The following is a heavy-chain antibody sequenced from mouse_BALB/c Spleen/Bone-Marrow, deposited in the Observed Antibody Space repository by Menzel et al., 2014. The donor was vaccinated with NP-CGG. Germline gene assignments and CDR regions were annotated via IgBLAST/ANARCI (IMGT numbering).Heavy chain of an antibody. CDR1: GFGFSRFW. V-gene: IGHV4-1*02. CDR2: INPDSSMI. D-gene: IGHD1-1*01. CDR3: ARHDYYGYFAY. Sequence: EVKLVESGGGLVQPGGSLKLSCAASGFGFSRFWMSWVRQAPGKGLEWIGEINPDSSMINYTPSLKDKFIISRDNAKNTQYLQMNKVRSKDTALYYCARHDYYGYFAYWGQGTTLTVSS. J-gene: IGHJ2*01.